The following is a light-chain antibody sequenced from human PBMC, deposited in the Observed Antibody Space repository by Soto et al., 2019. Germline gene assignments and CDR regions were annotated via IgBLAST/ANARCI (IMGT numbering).Light chain of an antibody. V-gene: IGKV1-6*01. CDR3: LQKYFYPFT. J-gene: IGKJ3*01. CDR1: QGIRND. CDR2: AAS. Sequence: IQMTQSPSSLSASVGDRVTITCRASQGIRNDLDWFQQKPGKAPKLLIYAASNLQSGVPARFSGSGSGTDFTLTISSLQPEDFATYYCLQKYFYPFTFGPGTKVDI.